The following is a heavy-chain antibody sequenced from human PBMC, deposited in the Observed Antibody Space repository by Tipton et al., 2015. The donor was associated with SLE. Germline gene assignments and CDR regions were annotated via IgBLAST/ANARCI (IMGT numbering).Heavy chain of an antibody. CDR2: ISAYNGNT. D-gene: IGHD1-20*01. CDR3: ARDGYKFNDEDLGY. V-gene: IGHV1-18*01. J-gene: IGHJ4*02. Sequence: QLVQSGAEVKKPGASVKVSCKASGYTFTTYGISWVRQAPGQGLEWMGWISAYNGNTNYAQKLQGRVTMTTDTSTSTAYMELRSLRSEDTAVYYCARDGYKFNDEDLGYWGQGTLVTVSS. CDR1: GYTFTTYG.